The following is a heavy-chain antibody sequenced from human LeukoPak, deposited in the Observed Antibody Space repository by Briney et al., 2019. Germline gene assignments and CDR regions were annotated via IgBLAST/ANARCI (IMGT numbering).Heavy chain of an antibody. CDR3: ARDQVDGGNSLYYYYYGMGV. CDR2: IWYDGSNK. V-gene: IGHV3-33*01. Sequence: GGSLRLSCAASGFTFSSYGMHWVRQAPGKGLEWVAVIWYDGSNKYYADSVKGRFTISRDNSRNTLYLQMNSLRAEDTAVYYCARDQVDGGNSLYYYYYGMGVWGQGTTVTVSS. J-gene: IGHJ6*02. CDR1: GFTFSSYG. D-gene: IGHD4-23*01.